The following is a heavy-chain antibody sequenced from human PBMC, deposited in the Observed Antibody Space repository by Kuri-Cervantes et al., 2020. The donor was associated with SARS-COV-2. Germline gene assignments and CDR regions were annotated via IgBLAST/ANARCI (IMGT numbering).Heavy chain of an antibody. CDR3: ARDLTLGYCSGGSCYYYYYGMDV. CDR1: GFTFSSYA. D-gene: IGHD2-15*01. V-gene: IGHV3-74*01. CDR2: INSDGSST. J-gene: IGHJ6*02. Sequence: GGSLRFSCAASGFTFSSYAMHWVRQAPGKGLVWVSRINSDGSSTSYADSVKGRFTISRDNAKNTLYLQMNSLRAEDTAVYYCARDLTLGYCSGGSCYYYYYGMDVWGQGTTVTVSS.